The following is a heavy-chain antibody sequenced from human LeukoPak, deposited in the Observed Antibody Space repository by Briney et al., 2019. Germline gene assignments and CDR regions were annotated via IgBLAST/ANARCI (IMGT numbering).Heavy chain of an antibody. D-gene: IGHD4-23*01. V-gene: IGHV4-31*03. CDR1: GGSISSGGYY. Sequence: SQTPSLTCTVSGGSISSGGYYGSWIRQHPGKGLGWMEYMYYSGSTYYNPSLKSRVTISVDTSKNQFSLKLSSVTAADTAVYYCARDYGGNGGMDVWGKGTTVTVSS. CDR2: MYYSGST. J-gene: IGHJ6*03. CDR3: ARDYGGNGGMDV.